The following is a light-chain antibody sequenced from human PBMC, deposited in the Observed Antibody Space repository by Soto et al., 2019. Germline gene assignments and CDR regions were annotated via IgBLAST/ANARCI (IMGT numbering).Light chain of an antibody. CDR1: QSVINF. CDR2: DAS. CDR3: QQRSIWPPWT. V-gene: IGKV3-11*01. J-gene: IGKJ1*01. Sequence: EIVLTQSPATLSLSPGERATLTCRASQSVINFLAWYQHKPGQAPRLLIYDASIRAAGVPARFSGSGSGTDFSLTISSLEPEDFAIYYCQQRSIWPPWTFGQGTKVDI.